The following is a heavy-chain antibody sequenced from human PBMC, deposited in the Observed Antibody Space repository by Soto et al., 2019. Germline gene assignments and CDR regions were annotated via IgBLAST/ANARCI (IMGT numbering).Heavy chain of an antibody. J-gene: IGHJ6*02. CDR2: ISYDGSKK. Sequence: QVQLVESGGGVVQPGRSLRLSCAASGFRFSDYGIHWVRQAPGKGLEWVALISYDGSKKFYTDSVKGRFTISRDNSKNTMYLQIDRLRAEDTAVYYCGKMDADLLPYYYYGMDVWGQGTTVTVSS. D-gene: IGHD1-26*01. CDR1: GFRFSDYG. V-gene: IGHV3-30*18. CDR3: GKMDADLLPYYYYGMDV.